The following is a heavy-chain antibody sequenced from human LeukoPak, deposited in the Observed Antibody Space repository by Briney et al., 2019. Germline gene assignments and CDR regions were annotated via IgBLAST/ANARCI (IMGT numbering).Heavy chain of an antibody. Sequence: GASVKVSCKASGYTFTSYGISWVQQAPGQGLEWMGWISAYNGNTNYAQKLQGRVTMTTDTSTSTAYMELRSLRSDDTAVYYCARRRNYGTNSGGLDYWGQGTLVTVSS. CDR2: ISAYNGNT. CDR1: GYTFTSYG. V-gene: IGHV1-18*01. CDR3: ARRRNYGTNSGGLDY. J-gene: IGHJ4*02. D-gene: IGHD4-23*01.